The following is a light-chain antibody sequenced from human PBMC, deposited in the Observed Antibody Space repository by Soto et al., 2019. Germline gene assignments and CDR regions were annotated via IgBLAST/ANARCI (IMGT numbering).Light chain of an antibody. CDR3: SSYTSINTVV. CDR2: DVT. CDR1: SSDVGGYNY. V-gene: IGLV2-14*03. J-gene: IGLJ2*01. Sequence: QSALTQPASVSGSPGQSITISCTGTSSDVGGYNYVSWYQQLPGKAPKLLIYDVTYWPSGVSNRFSGSKSGNMASLTISGLQAEDEADYYCSSYTSINTVVFGGGTKLTVL.